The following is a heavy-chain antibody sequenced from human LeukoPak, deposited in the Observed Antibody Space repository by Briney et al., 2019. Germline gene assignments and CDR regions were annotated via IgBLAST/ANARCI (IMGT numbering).Heavy chain of an antibody. D-gene: IGHD5/OR15-5a*01. Sequence: GASVKVSCKAPGGTFSSYAISWVRQAPGQGLEWMGGIIPIFGTANYAQKFQGRVTITADESTSTAYMELSSLRSEDTAVYYCARERPRLRTFGAFDIWGQGTMVTVSS. CDR3: ARERPRLRTFGAFDI. CDR2: IIPIFGTA. J-gene: IGHJ3*02. CDR1: GGTFSSYA. V-gene: IGHV1-69*13.